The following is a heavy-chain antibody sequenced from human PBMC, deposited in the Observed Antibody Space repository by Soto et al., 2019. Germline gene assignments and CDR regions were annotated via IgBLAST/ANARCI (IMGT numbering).Heavy chain of an antibody. Sequence: ASVKVSCKASGYTFTNYYIQWVRQAPGQGLEWMGWINPNSGGTHYAQEFEARVTMTRDTSINTAYMELSSLTSDDTAAYYCAREGGYYRDAMDVWGQGTTVTVSS. J-gene: IGHJ6*02. D-gene: IGHD1-26*01. V-gene: IGHV1-2*02. CDR2: INPNSGGT. CDR1: GYTFTNYY. CDR3: AREGGYYRDAMDV.